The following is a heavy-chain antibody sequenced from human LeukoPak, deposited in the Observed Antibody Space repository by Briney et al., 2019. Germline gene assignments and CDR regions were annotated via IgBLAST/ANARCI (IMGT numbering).Heavy chain of an antibody. J-gene: IGHJ4*02. CDR3: ATGGGGSYSY. CDR2: FDPEDAET. CDR1: GYALTELS. V-gene: IGHV1-24*01. Sequence: ASVKVSCKVSGYALTELSMHWVRQAPGKGLEWVGGFDPEDAETIYTEKFQGRVTMTEDTSTDTAYMELSSLRSEDTAVYYCATGGGGSYSYWGQGTLVTVSS. D-gene: IGHD1-26*01.